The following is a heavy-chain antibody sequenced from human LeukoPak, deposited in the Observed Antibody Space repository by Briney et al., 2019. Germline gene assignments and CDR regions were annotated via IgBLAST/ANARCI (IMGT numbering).Heavy chain of an antibody. J-gene: IGHJ6*03. CDR1: GFTFSDYY. CDR2: ISSSGDTI. V-gene: IGHV3-11*01. D-gene: IGHD3-16*02. Sequence: PGGSLRLSCAASGFTFSDYYMNWLRQAPGKGLEWVSYISSSGDTIYYADSVKGRFTISRDNAKNSLYLQMNSLRAEDTAVYYCARDVTPYYYMDVWGKGTTVTIPS. CDR3: ARDVTPYYYMDV.